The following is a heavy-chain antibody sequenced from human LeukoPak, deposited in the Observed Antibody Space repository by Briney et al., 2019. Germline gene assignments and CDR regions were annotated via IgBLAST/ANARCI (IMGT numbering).Heavy chain of an antibody. Sequence: SETLSLTCTVSGGSISSGGYYWSWSRQHPGKGLEWIGYIYYSGSTYYNPSLKSRVTIPVDTSKNQFSLKLSSVTAADTAVYYCARGRVGATRDLDYWGQGTLVTVSS. J-gene: IGHJ4*02. CDR1: GGSISSGGYY. CDR3: ARGRVGATRDLDY. V-gene: IGHV4-31*03. CDR2: IYYSGST. D-gene: IGHD1-26*01.